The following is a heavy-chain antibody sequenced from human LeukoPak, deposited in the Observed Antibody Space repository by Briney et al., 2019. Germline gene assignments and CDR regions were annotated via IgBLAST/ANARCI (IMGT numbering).Heavy chain of an antibody. CDR1: GFTFSSYA. V-gene: IGHV3-20*01. Sequence: PGGSLRLSCAASGFTFSSYAMSWVRQAPGKGLEWVSGINWNGGSTGYADSVKGRFTISRDNAKNSLYLQINSLRAEDTALYHCARGYSSGWHPYYFDYWGQGTLVTVSS. CDR2: INWNGGST. D-gene: IGHD6-19*01. CDR3: ARGYSSGWHPYYFDY. J-gene: IGHJ4*02.